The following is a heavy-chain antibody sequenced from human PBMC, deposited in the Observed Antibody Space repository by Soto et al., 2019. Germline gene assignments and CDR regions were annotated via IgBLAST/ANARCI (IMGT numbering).Heavy chain of an antibody. D-gene: IGHD3-22*01. CDR2: IYYSGST. V-gene: IGHV4-31*03. J-gene: IGHJ5*02. Sequence: QVQLQESGPGLVKPSQTLSLTCTVSGGSISSGGYYWSWIRQHPGKGLEWIGYIYYSGSTYYNPSLKSRVTISVDTSKNQFSLKLSSVTAADTAVYYCARSQSNYYDSSGYTNWFDPWGQGTLVTVSS. CDR3: ARSQSNYYDSSGYTNWFDP. CDR1: GGSISSGGYY.